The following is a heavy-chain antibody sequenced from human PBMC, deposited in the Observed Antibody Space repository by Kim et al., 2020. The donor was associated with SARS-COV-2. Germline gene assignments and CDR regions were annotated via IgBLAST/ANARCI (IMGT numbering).Heavy chain of an antibody. V-gene: IGHV3-23*01. J-gene: IGHJ4*02. CDR2: FTGDGLT. CDR1: GFTFSNYG. D-gene: IGHD3-10*01. CDR3: CDYHGAGSHFSY. Sequence: GGSLRLSCAASGFTFSNYGMTWVRQTPGKGLEWVSSFTGDGLTHYSDSAKGRFTISRDNSKNMLYLQKNSLRADDTAAYYCCDYHGAGSHFSYWGQGTLV.